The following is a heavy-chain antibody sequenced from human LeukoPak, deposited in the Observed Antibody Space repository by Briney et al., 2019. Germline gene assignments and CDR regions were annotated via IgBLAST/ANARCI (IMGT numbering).Heavy chain of an antibody. D-gene: IGHD1-20*01. Sequence: AASVKVSCKASGYTFTSYGISWVRQAPGQGLEWMGWMNPNSGNTGYAQKFQGRVTITRNTSISTAYMELSSLRSEDTAVYYCARGPSPWYNWNLDAFDIWGQGTMVTVSS. J-gene: IGHJ3*02. CDR1: GYTFTSYG. CDR3: ARGPSPWYNWNLDAFDI. CDR2: MNPNSGNT. V-gene: IGHV1-8*03.